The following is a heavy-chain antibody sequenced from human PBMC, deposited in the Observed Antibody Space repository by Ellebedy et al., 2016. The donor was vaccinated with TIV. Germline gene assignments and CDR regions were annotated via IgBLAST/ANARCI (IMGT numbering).Heavy chain of an antibody. CDR1: GYTFTSYY. V-gene: IGHV1-46*01. D-gene: IGHD4-17*01. J-gene: IGHJ4*02. CDR2: INPSGGST. CDR3: ARDGMTTVTTGGLDY. Sequence: ASVKVSCKASGYTFTSYYMHWVRQAPGQGLEWMGIINPSGGSTSYAQKFQGRVTMTRDTSTSTVYMELSSLRSEDTAVYYCARDGMTTVTTGGLDYWGQGTLVTVSP.